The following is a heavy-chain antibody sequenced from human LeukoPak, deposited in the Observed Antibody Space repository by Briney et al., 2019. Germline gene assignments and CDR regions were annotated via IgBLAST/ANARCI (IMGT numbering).Heavy chain of an antibody. V-gene: IGHV1-8*03. CDR2: MNPNSGNT. J-gene: IGHJ4*02. CDR3: ARGRELRYFDWSPPGDY. Sequence: ASVKVSCKASGYTFTSYDINWVRQATGQGLEWMGWMNPNSGNTGYAQKFQGRVTITRNTSISTAYMELSSLRSEDTAVYYCARGRELRYFDWSPPGDYWGQGTLVTVSS. D-gene: IGHD3-9*01. CDR1: GYTFTSYD.